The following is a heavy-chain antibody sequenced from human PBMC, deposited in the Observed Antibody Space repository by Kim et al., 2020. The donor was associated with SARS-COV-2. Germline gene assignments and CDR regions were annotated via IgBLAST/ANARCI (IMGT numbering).Heavy chain of an antibody. D-gene: IGHD3-22*01. CDR3: ARQDGGYFLEPNAFDF. CDR2: IYYSGTT. Sequence: SETLSLTCTVSGGSISSSSYYWGWIRQPPGKGLEWIGSIYYSGTTYYNLSLKSRVTISVDTSKNQFSLKLSSVTAADTAVYYCARQDGGYFLEPNAFDFWGRGTMVTVSS. V-gene: IGHV4-39*01. CDR1: GGSISSSSYY. J-gene: IGHJ3*01.